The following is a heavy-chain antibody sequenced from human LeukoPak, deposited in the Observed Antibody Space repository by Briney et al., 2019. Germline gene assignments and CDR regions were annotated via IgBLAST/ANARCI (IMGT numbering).Heavy chain of an antibody. CDR2: INHSGST. CDR3: AREKSSGYPHYYFDY. Sequence: PSETLSLTCAVYGGSFSGYYWSWIRQPLGKGLEWIGEINHSGSTNYNPSLKSRVTVSVDTSKNQFSLKLSSVTAADTAVYYCAREKSSGYPHYYFDYWGQGTLVTVSS. V-gene: IGHV4-34*01. J-gene: IGHJ4*02. D-gene: IGHD3-22*01. CDR1: GGSFSGYY.